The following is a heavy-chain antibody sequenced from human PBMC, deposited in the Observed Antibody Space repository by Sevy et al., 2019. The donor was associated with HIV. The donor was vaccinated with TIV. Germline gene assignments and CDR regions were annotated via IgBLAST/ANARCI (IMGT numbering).Heavy chain of an antibody. CDR1: RVSFTNPA. Sequence: GGSLRLSCLTSRVSFTNPAMSWLRQAPGKGLEWVASISGSGGTKYYAGSVRGRFSISRDDSEDTVYLQMSSLRAEDTAVYYCAKNHYELVSYFEHWGQGTLVTVSS. V-gene: IGHV3-23*01. J-gene: IGHJ1*01. CDR2: ISGSGGTK. D-gene: IGHD3-22*01. CDR3: AKNHYELVSYFEH.